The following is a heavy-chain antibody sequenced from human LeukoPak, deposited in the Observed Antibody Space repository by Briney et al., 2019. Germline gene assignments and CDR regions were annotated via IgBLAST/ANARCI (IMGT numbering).Heavy chain of an antibody. CDR3: ASFKPLYSSSWASGDGRFDP. Sequence: PSETLSLTCTVSGYSISTGYYWDWIRQPPGKGLEWIGTFYHGGSTYYNPSLKSRVTISVDTSKNQFSLNLTSVTAADTAVYYCASFKPLYSSSWASGDGRFDPWGQGTLVTVSS. CDR2: FYHGGST. D-gene: IGHD6-13*01. V-gene: IGHV4-38-2*02. CDR1: GYSISTGYY. J-gene: IGHJ5*02.